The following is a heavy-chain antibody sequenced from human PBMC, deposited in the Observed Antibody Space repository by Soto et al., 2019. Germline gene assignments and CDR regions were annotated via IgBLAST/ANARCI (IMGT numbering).Heavy chain of an antibody. CDR3: ARGPIALSCPLGP. Sequence: GASVKVSCKASGGTFSSYAISWVRQATGQGREWMGGIIPILGTANYAQKFQGRVTITADESTSTAYMELSSLRSEDTSVHYCARGPIALSCPLGPWGQGTLVTVSP. CDR1: GGTFSSYA. J-gene: IGHJ5*02. V-gene: IGHV1-69*13. D-gene: IGHD3-3*02. CDR2: IIPILGTA.